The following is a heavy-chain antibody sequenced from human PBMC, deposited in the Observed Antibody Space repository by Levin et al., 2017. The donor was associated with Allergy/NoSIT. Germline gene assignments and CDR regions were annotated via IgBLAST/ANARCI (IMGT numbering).Heavy chain of an antibody. D-gene: IGHD2-2*01. CDR1: GFTFSSYA. CDR2: ISGSGGST. Sequence: GGSLRLSCAASGFTFSSYAMSWVRQAPGKGLEWVSAISGSGGSTYYADSVKGRFTISRDNSKNTLYLQMNSLRAEDTAVYYCAKSFARVPAAISGGDWFDPWGQGTLVTVSS. CDR3: AKSFARVPAAISGGDWFDP. J-gene: IGHJ5*02. V-gene: IGHV3-23*01.